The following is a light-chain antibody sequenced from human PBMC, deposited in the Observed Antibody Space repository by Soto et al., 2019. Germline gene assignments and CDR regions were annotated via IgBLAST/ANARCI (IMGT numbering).Light chain of an antibody. CDR2: GAS. J-gene: IGKJ1*01. V-gene: IGKV3-20*01. CDR3: LQYVSSPWT. CDR1: QTVGGRY. Sequence: EIVLTQSTATLSLSPGERANLSCRASQTVGGRYLAWFQQKPGQTPRLLIYGASTRAAGVPDRFSGSGSGTDFSLTIYRLEPEDFAVYYCLQYVSSPWTFGQGTKVDIK.